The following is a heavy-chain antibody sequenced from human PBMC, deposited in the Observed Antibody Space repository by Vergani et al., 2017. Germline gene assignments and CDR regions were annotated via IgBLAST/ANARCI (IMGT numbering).Heavy chain of an antibody. CDR3: ARGLHFSGYGRYNWFDP. Sequence: QVQLVQSGAEVKKPGASVKVSCKASGYTFTSYGISWVRQAPGQWLEWMGWISADNGNTKYAQKLQGRVTMTTDTSTSTAYMELRSLRSDDTAVYYCARGLHFSGYGRYNWFDPWGQGTMVTVSS. CDR1: GYTFTSYG. V-gene: IGHV1-18*01. CDR2: ISADNGNT. J-gene: IGHJ5*02. D-gene: IGHD5-12*01.